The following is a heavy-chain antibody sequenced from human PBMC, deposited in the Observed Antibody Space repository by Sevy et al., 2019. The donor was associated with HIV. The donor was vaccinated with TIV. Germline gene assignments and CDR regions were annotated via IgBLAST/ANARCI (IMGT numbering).Heavy chain of an antibody. D-gene: IGHD3-22*01. CDR2: INPNSGGT. CDR3: ARAYYYDSSAYYFVH. Sequence: ASVKVSCKASGYTFTAYYVHWVRQAPGQGLEWMGRINPNSGGTNYAQKFQGRVTMTRDTSISTAYMELSGLRYDDTAVYHCARAYYYDSSAYYFVHWGQGTLVTVSS. CDR1: GYTFTAYY. V-gene: IGHV1-2*06. J-gene: IGHJ4*02.